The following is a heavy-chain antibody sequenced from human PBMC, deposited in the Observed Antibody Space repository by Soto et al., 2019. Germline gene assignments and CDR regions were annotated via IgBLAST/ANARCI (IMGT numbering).Heavy chain of an antibody. Sequence: GGSLRLSCAASGFTVSSNYMSWVRQAPGKWLEWVSVIYSGGSTYYADSVKGRFTISRDNSKNTLYLQMNSLRAEDTAVYYCARERTYYYGSGSQYYFDYWGQGXLVTVSS. V-gene: IGHV3-53*01. J-gene: IGHJ4*02. CDR2: IYSGGST. CDR1: GFTVSSNY. D-gene: IGHD3-10*01. CDR3: ARERTYYYGSGSQYYFDY.